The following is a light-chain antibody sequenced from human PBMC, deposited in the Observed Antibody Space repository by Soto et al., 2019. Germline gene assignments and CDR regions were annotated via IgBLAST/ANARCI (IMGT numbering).Light chain of an antibody. CDR3: QQRNNWPLT. J-gene: IGKJ4*02. V-gene: IGKV3-11*01. Sequence: ETVLPQSPATLSLSPGERATLSCRASRSISTYLAWYQQKPGQAPRLLIYEALNRATGIPARFSGSGSGTDFTLTSRSLETEYFAVYYCQQRNNWPLTFGGGTKVEIK. CDR1: RSISTY. CDR2: EAL.